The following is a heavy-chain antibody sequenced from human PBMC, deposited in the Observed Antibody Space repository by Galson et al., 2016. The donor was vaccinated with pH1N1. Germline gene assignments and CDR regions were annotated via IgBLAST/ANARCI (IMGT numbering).Heavy chain of an antibody. CDR1: GFTFSNVW. CDR2: IKSRTDGGTT. D-gene: IGHD5-12*01. Sequence: SLRLSCAASGFTFSNVWMNWVRQAPVKGLEWVGRIKSRTDGGTTDYAAPVKARFTISRDDSKNTLYLQMNSLKTEDTGVYYCTIEKEVSGLWDYCGQVTVVSVSS. CDR3: TIEKEVSGLWDY. V-gene: IGHV3-15*07. J-gene: IGHJ4*02.